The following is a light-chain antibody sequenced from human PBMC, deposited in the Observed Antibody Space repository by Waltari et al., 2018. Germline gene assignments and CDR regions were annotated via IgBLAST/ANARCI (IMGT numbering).Light chain of an antibody. CDR1: QNVGRA. J-gene: IGKJ1*01. CDR3: QMYVRLPVT. CDR2: DAS. Sequence: EIVSTQSPGTLALSPGETATLSCRASQNVGRALAWYQQKPGQAPRLLIYDASSRATGIPDRFSGSGSGTDFSLTISRVEPEDFAVYYCQMYVRLPVTFGQGTKVEVK. V-gene: IGKV3-20*01.